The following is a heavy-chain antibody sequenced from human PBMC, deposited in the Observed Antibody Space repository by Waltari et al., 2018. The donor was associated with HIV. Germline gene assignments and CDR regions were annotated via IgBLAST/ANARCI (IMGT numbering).Heavy chain of an antibody. V-gene: IGHV3-30*03. CDR2: ISYGGSNK. CDR1: GFTFSSYG. Sequence: QVQLLESVVGVVQRWRSLRLSCAASGFTFSSYGLPLVRQSPGKGPGGAAVLAWAGGISYGGSNKYYDETVKGQFTISRDKSKNTLYLQMNSLRAENTAVYYCATSVDIVVVAAANPANWSDPWGQGTLVTVSS. D-gene: IGHD2-2*03. CDR3: ATSVDIVVVAAANPANWSDP. J-gene: IGHJ5*02.